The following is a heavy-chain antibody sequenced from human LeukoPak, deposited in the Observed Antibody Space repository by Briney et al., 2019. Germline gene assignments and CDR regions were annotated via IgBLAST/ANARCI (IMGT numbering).Heavy chain of an antibody. D-gene: IGHD4-11*01. J-gene: IGHJ4*02. CDR2: IKHSGIT. Sequence: PSETLSLTCVVFGGSFTDYYWSWIRQPPGKVLEWIGEIKHSGITNYSPSLKSRVTISVDTSKNQFSLHLSSVTAADTAFYYCERGTTATTSRGFDYWGQGTLVTVSS. V-gene: IGHV4-34*01. CDR1: GGSFTDYY. CDR3: ERGTTATTSRGFDY.